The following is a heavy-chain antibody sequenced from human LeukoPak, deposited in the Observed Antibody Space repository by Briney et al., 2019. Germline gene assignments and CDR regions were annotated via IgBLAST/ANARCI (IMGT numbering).Heavy chain of an antibody. CDR1: GGSISSGDYY. CDR2: IYYSGST. CDR3: ARDVGRDYFDY. D-gene: IGHD3-10*01. Sequence: PSQTLSLTCTVSGGSISSGDYYWSWIRQPPGKGLEWIGYIYYSGSTYYNPSLKSRVTISVDMSKNQFSLKLSSVTAADTAVYYCARDVGRDYFDYWGQGTLVTVSS. J-gene: IGHJ4*02. V-gene: IGHV4-30-4*01.